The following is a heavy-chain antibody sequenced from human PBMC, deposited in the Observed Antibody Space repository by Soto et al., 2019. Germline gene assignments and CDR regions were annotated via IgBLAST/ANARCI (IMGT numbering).Heavy chain of an antibody. CDR1: GFTFSSYW. Sequence: GGSLRLSCAASGFTFSSYWMHWVRQAPGKGLEWVSSISSSSSYIYYADSVKGRFTISRDNAKNSLYLQMNSLRAEDTAVYYCARDWVTIFGVVIIPDDAFDIWGQGTMVPVSS. CDR3: ARDWVTIFGVVIIPDDAFDI. D-gene: IGHD3-3*01. J-gene: IGHJ3*02. CDR2: ISSSSSYI. V-gene: IGHV3-21*01.